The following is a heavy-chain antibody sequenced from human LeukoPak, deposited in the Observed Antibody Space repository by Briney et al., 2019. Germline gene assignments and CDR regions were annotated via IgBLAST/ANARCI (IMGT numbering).Heavy chain of an antibody. J-gene: IGHJ4*02. Sequence: PGGSLRLSCVASGFTFSNYDMHWVRQAPHKGLEWVAGSSYDGINKYHADSVKGRFSISRDNSNNVLFLQMNNLRPEDTAVYYCARRCRSASCYLAAYWGQGTLVTVSS. CDR3: ARRCRSASCYLAAY. D-gene: IGHD2-21*01. V-gene: IGHV3-30*19. CDR1: GFTFSNYD. CDR2: SSYDGINK.